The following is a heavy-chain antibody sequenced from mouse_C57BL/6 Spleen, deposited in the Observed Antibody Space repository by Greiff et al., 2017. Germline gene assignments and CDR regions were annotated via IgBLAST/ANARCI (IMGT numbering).Heavy chain of an antibody. J-gene: IGHJ3*01. V-gene: IGHV5-16*01. CDR2: INYDGSST. CDR1: GFTFSDYY. Sequence: EVKLVESEGGLVQPGSSMKLSCTASGFTFSDYYMAWVRQVPEKGLEWVANINYDGSSTYYLDSLKSRFIISRDNAKNILYLQMSRLKSEDTATYYCALYYGSRAWFAYWGQGTLVTVSA. D-gene: IGHD1-1*01. CDR3: ALYYGSRAWFAY.